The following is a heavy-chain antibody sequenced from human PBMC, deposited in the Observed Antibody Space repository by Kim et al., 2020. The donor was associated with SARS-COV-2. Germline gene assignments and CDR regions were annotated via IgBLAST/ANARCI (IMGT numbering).Heavy chain of an antibody. Sequence: GGSLRLSCAASGFTFSDYYMSWIRQAPGKGLEWVSYISSSSSYTNYADSVKGRFTISRDNAKNSLYMQMNSLRAEDTAVYYCVRDVESMVRGVKPTLTFDPWGQGTLVTVSS. CDR1: GFTFSDYY. D-gene: IGHD3-10*01. CDR3: VRDVESMVRGVKPTLTFDP. CDR2: ISSSSSYT. J-gene: IGHJ5*02. V-gene: IGHV3-11*06.